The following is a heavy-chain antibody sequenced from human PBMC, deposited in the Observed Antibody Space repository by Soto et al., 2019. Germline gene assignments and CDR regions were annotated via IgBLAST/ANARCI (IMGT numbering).Heavy chain of an antibody. Sequence: SETLSLTCTVSGGSISSYYWSWIRQPPGKGLEWIGYIYYSGSTNYNPSLKSRVTISVDTSKNQFSLKLSSVTAADTAVYYCARNNYYYYGMDVWGQGTTVTVSS. CDR2: IYYSGST. CDR3: ARNNYYYYGMDV. V-gene: IGHV4-59*01. CDR1: GGSISSYY. J-gene: IGHJ6*02.